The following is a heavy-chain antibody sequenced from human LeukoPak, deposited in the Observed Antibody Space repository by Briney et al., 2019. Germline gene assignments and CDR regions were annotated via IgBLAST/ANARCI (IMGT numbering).Heavy chain of an antibody. V-gene: IGHV3-48*03. CDR1: GFTFSSYE. CDR2: ISSSGSTI. J-gene: IGHJ6*03. D-gene: IGHD1-26*01. Sequence: GGSLRLSCAASGFTFSSYEMNWVRQAPGKGLEWVSYISSSGSTIYYADSVKGRFTISRDNAKNSLYLQMNSLRAEDTAVYYCARDPSSYSGSYQYYYYYMDVWGKGTTVTVSS. CDR3: ARDPSSYSGSYQYYYYYMDV.